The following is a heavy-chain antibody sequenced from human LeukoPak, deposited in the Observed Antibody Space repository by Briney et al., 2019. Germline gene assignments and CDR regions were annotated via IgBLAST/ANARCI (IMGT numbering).Heavy chain of an antibody. CDR2: TYYRSKWYN. D-gene: IGHD4-23*01. CDR1: GDXVSSYSAA. Sequence: SQTLSLTCAISGDXVSSYSAAWSWIRQSPSRGLEWLGRTYYRSKWYNDYAVSVKSRITINPDTSKNQFSLQLTSVTPEDTAVYYCARSGGHDAFDIWGQGTMVTVSS. V-gene: IGHV6-1*01. J-gene: IGHJ3*02. CDR3: ARSGGHDAFDI.